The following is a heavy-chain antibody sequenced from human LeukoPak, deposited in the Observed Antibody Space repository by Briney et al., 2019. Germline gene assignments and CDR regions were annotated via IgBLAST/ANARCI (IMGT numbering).Heavy chain of an antibody. D-gene: IGHD4-17*01. J-gene: IGHJ5*02. Sequence: SETLSLTCTVSGGSISTYYWSWIRQPPGKGLEWIGYIYYSGSTTYNPSLKSRVTISVDTSKNQFSLKLSSVTAADTAVYYCARAYDYGDMGDWFDPWGQGTLVTVSS. CDR3: ARAYDYGDMGDWFDP. V-gene: IGHV4-59*08. CDR2: IYYSGST. CDR1: GGSISTYY.